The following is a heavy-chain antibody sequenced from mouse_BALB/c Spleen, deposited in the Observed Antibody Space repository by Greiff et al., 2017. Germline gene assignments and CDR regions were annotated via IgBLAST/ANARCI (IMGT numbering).Heavy chain of an antibody. CDR3: ARSEDEGAWFAY. CDR1: GYPFSSYW. Sequence: VQLQESGAELMKPGASVKISCKATGYPFSSYWIEWVKQRPGHGLEWIGEILPGSGSTNYNEKFKGKATFTADTSSNTAYMQLSSLTSEDSAVYYCARSEDEGAWFAYWGQGTLVTVSA. CDR2: ILPGSGST. J-gene: IGHJ3*01. V-gene: IGHV1-9*01.